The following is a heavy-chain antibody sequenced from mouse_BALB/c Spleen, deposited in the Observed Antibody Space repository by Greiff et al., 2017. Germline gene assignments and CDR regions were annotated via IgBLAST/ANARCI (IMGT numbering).Heavy chain of an antibody. D-gene: IGHD2-13*01. J-gene: IGHJ2*01. CDR3: ARERESDSYCFDY. V-gene: IGHV2-9*02. CDR2: IWAGGST. CDR1: GFSLTSYG. Sequence: VKLVESGPGLVAPSQSLSITCTVSGFSLTSYGVHWVRQPPGKGLEWLGVIWAGGSTNYNSTLMSRLSISKDNSKSQVFLKMNSLQTDDTAMYYCARERESDSYCFDYWGQGTTVTVSS.